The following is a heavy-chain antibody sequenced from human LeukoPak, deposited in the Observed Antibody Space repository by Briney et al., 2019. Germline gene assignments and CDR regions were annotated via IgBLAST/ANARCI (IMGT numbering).Heavy chain of an antibody. CDR1: GFTFSTYG. Sequence: GGSLRLSCPASGFTFSTYGMHWVRQAPGKGLEWVAGISDTGGRTNYADSVKGRFTISRDNPKNTLYLQMNSLRAEDTAVYFCAKRGVVIRVILVGFHKEAYYFDSWGQGALVTVSS. CDR2: ISDTGGRT. D-gene: IGHD3-22*01. CDR3: AKRGVVIRVILVGFHKEAYYFDS. J-gene: IGHJ4*02. V-gene: IGHV3-23*01.